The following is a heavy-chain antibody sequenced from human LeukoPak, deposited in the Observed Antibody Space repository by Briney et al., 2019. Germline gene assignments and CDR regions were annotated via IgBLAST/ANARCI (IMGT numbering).Heavy chain of an antibody. D-gene: IGHD2-2*01. CDR2: ITSNGGSA. CDR1: GFTFSSYA. V-gene: IGHV3-64D*06. Sequence: GGSLRLSCSASGFTFSSYAMNWVRQAPGKGLEYVSAITSNGGSAYYADSVKGRFTISRDNSKNTLYLQMSSLRAEDTAVYYCVKGRCSGSSCYGGDYWGQGTLVTVSS. J-gene: IGHJ4*02. CDR3: VKGRCSGSSCYGGDY.